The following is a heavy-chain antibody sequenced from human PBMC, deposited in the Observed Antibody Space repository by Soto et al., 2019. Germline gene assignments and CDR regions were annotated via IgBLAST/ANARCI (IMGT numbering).Heavy chain of an antibody. CDR1: GFTFSSYA. CDR3: AREGDYYYYGMDV. D-gene: IGHD3-16*01. Sequence: PGGSLRLSCAASGFTFSSYATHWVRQAPGKGLEWVAVISYDGSNKYYADSVKGRFTISRDNSKNTLYLQMNSLRAEDTAVYYCAREGDYYYYGMDVWGQGTTVTVSS. V-gene: IGHV3-30-3*01. CDR2: ISYDGSNK. J-gene: IGHJ6*02.